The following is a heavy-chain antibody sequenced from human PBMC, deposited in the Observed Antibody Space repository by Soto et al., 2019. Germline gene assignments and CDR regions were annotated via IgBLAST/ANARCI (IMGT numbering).Heavy chain of an antibody. CDR1: GGSISSSCYY. V-gene: IGHV4-39*01. CDR2: IYYSGST. J-gene: IGHJ6*02. Sequence: KSSETLSLTCTVSGGSISSSCYYWGWIRQPPGKGLEWIGSIYYSGSTYYNPSVKSRVTISVDTSKNQFSLKLSSLTAADTAVYYCARLLVTIFGVVYRPVLFPYYYGMDVWGQGTTVTAP. D-gene: IGHD3-3*01. CDR3: ARLLVTIFGVVYRPVLFPYYYGMDV.